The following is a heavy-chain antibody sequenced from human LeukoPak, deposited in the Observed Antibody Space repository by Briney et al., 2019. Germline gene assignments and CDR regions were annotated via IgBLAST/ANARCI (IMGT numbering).Heavy chain of an antibody. D-gene: IGHD3-22*01. CDR2: IRYDGSNK. CDR1: GFTFSSYG. Sequence: GGSLRLSCAASGFTFSSYGMHWVRQAPGKGLEWVAFIRYDGSNKYYADSVKGRFTISRDNSKNTLYLQMNSLRAEDTAVYYCARGVVTYGYFDYWGQGTLVTVSS. V-gene: IGHV3-30*02. J-gene: IGHJ4*02. CDR3: ARGVVTYGYFDY.